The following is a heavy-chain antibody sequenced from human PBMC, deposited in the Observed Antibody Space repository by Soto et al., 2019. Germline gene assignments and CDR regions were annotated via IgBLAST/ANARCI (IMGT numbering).Heavy chain of an antibody. CDR2: IYQSGSA. Sequence: SETLSLTCTVSGGSITSGGYSWSWIRQSPGQGLEWIGYIYQSGSAFYSPSLKTRATILVDRSKNQFSLNLTSVTAADAAVYYCARAFYGVDLWGQGTPVTVSS. CDR1: GGSITSGGYS. CDR3: ARAFYGVDL. V-gene: IGHV4-30-2*06. J-gene: IGHJ6*02.